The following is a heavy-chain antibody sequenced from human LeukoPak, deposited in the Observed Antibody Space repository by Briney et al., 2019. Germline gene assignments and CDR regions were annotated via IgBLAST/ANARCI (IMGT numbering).Heavy chain of an antibody. CDR3: ARVPGTEEGFDP. D-gene: IGHD3-10*01. J-gene: IGHJ5*02. CDR2: IYYSGST. CDR1: GGSISSGDYY. Sequence: KASETLSLTCTVSGGSISSGDYYWSWIRQPPGKGLEWIGYIYYSGSTYYNPSLKSRVTISVDTSKNQFSLKLSSVTAADTAVYYCARVPGTEEGFDPWGQGTLVTVSS. V-gene: IGHV4-30-4*08.